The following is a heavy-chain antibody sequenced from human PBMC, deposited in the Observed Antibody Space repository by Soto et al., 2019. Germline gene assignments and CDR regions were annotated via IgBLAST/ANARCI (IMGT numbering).Heavy chain of an antibody. Sequence: EASVKVSCKVSGYTLTELSMHWVRQAPGKGLEWMGGFDPEDGETIYAQKFQGRVTMTEDTSTDTAYMELSSLRSEDTAVYYCAIGYCSSTSCYVYDYWGQGTLVTVS. CDR2: FDPEDGET. D-gene: IGHD2-2*01. CDR3: AIGYCSSTSCYVYDY. J-gene: IGHJ4*02. CDR1: GYTLTELS. V-gene: IGHV1-24*01.